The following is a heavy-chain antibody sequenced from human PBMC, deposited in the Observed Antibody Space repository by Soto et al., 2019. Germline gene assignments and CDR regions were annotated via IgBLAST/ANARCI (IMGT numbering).Heavy chain of an antibody. CDR1: GFTFRNHW. Sequence: PGGSLRLSCAASGFTFRNHWMSWVRQAPGRGLEWVANMDIVGSEKYYVASVTGRFTISRDNAKNSLYLQMNSLRPEDTATYYCVRDEWGPGDYWGRGTLFTVSS. V-gene: IGHV3-7*01. CDR2: MDIVGSEK. CDR3: VRDEWGPGDY. D-gene: IGHD2-8*01. J-gene: IGHJ4*02.